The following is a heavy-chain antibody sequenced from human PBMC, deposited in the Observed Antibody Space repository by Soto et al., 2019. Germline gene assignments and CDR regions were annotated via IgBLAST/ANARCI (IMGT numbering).Heavy chain of an antibody. D-gene: IGHD3-22*01. CDR1: GGSISSGDYY. V-gene: IGHV4-30-4*01. CDR2: IYYSGST. CDR3: AATDSSGPSAFDI. Sequence: SSETLSLTCTVSGGSISSGDYYWSWIRQPPGKGLEWIGYIYYSGSTYYNPSLKSRVTISVDTSKNQFSLKLSSVTAADTAVYYCAATDSSGPSAFDIWGQGTMVTVS. J-gene: IGHJ3*02.